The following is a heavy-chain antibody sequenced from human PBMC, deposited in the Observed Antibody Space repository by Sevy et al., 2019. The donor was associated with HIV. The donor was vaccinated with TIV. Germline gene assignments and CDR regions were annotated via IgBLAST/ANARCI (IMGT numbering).Heavy chain of an antibody. CDR2: ISSSSSYI. Sequence: GGSLRLSCAASGFTFSSYSMNWVRQAPGKGLEWVSSISSSSSYIYYADSMKGRFTISRDNAKNSLYLQMNSLRAEDTAVYYCARERGIVVVVAATHDAFDIWGQGTMVTV. V-gene: IGHV3-21*01. CDR1: GFTFSSYS. J-gene: IGHJ3*02. CDR3: ARERGIVVVVAATHDAFDI. D-gene: IGHD2-15*01.